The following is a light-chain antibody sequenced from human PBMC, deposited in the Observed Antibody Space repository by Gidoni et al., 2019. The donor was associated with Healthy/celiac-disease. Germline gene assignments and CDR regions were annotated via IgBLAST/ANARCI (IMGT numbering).Light chain of an antibody. V-gene: IGKV1-5*03. Sequence: DIQMTQSPYTLSASVGDRVTITCRASQSISSWVAWYQQKPGNAPKLLIYKASSLESGVPSRFSGSGSGTEFTLTISSLQPDDVATYYCQQYNSYPWTFGQGTKVEIK. J-gene: IGKJ1*01. CDR2: KAS. CDR3: QQYNSYPWT. CDR1: QSISSW.